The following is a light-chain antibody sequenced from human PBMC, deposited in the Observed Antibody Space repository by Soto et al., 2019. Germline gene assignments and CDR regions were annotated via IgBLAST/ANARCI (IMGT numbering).Light chain of an antibody. V-gene: IGKV1-9*01. CDR2: TVS. J-gene: IGKJ5*01. CDR1: QGIGNN. CDR3: QQLNSYPIT. Sequence: DIRLTQSASFLSASVGDRVTITCRASQGIGNNLAWYQGKTGKAPKLLIYTVSTLQSGVPSRLSGSGSGTELSLTISRLQAEDFATYYCQQLNSYPITXGQGTRLEIK.